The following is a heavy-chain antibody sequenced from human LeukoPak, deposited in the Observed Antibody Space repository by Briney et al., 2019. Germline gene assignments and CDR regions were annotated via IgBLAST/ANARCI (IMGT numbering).Heavy chain of an antibody. CDR3: AREAGYGSGSYHNWFDP. D-gene: IGHD3-10*01. V-gene: IGHV4-4*07. CDR2: IYTSGST. CDR1: GGSISSYY. Sequence: SETLSLTCTVSGGSISSYYWSWIRQPAGQGLEWIGLIYTSGSTNYNPSLKSRVTMSVDTSKNQFSLKLSSVTAADTAVYYCAREAGYGSGSYHNWFDPWGQGTLVTVSS. J-gene: IGHJ5*02.